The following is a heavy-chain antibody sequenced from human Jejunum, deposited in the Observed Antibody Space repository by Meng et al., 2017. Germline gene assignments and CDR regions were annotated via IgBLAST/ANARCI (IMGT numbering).Heavy chain of an antibody. CDR3: VGDRRYSSSWFGGGDN. Sequence: GGSLRLSCAASGFTFADHGMSWVRQAPGKGLEWVAAINWNGGSIGYAGSVKGRFIISRDNAKNSLYLQMNTLRSEDTALYYCVGDRRYSSSWFGGGDNWGQGTLVTVSS. J-gene: IGHJ4*02. V-gene: IGHV3-20*04. CDR1: GFTFADHG. CDR2: INWNGGSI. D-gene: IGHD6-13*01.